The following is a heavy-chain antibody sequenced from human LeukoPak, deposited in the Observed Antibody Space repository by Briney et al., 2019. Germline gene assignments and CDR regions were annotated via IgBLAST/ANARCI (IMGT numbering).Heavy chain of an antibody. CDR3: ARDPGPGNQIDY. D-gene: IGHD1-14*01. CDR1: GYTFTRYY. J-gene: IGHJ4*02. CDR2: INPRGDST. V-gene: IGHV1-46*01. Sequence: ASVKVSCKASGYTFTRYYMHWVRQAPGQGLEWMGIINPRGDSTTYAQKFQGRVTMTRDTSTSTVYMELSSLRSEDTAVYYCARDPGPGNQIDYWGQGSLVTVSS.